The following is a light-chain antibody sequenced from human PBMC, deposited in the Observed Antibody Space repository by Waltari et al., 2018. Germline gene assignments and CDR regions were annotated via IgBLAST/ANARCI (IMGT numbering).Light chain of an antibody. CDR2: WAS. V-gene: IGKV4-1*01. Sequence: DIVMTQSPDSLAVSLGERATINCKSSKSVLYSSNNKNYLAWYQQKPGQPPKLLIYWASTRESGVPDRFSGSGSGTDFTLTISSLQAEDVAVYYCQQYYSTPGTFGQGTKVEIK. J-gene: IGKJ1*01. CDR1: KSVLYSSNNKNY. CDR3: QQYYSTPGT.